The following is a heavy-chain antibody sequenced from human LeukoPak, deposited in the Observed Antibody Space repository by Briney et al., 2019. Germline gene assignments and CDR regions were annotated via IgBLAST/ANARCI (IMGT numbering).Heavy chain of an antibody. V-gene: IGHV3-30*03. D-gene: IGHD3-22*01. CDR1: GFTFSSYG. CDR3: ARGLMGGYPHFDF. CDR2: ISYDGSNK. J-gene: IGHJ4*02. Sequence: GGSLGLSCAASGFTFSSYGMHWVRQAPGKGLEWVAVISYDGSNKYYADSVKGRFTISRDNSKNTLYLQMNSLRAEDTAFYYCARGLMGGYPHFDFWGQGILVTVSS.